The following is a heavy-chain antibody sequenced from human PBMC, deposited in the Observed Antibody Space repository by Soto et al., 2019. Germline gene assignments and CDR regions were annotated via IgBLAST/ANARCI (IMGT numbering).Heavy chain of an antibody. Sequence: QPGGSLRLSCAASGFICSSYDMSWVRQAPGKGLEWVSTILVGGSTHYEDSVKGRFTISRDGSKNTVYLQMNSLTAGDTAVYYCAKATATGGGAFDICGQGXMVTV. CDR1: GFICSSYD. CDR3: AKATATGGGAFDI. J-gene: IGHJ3*02. V-gene: IGHV3-23*01. CDR2: ILVGGST. D-gene: IGHD2-8*02.